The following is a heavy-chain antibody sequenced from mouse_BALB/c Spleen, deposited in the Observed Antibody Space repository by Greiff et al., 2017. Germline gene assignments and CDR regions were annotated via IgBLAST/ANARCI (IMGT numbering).Heavy chain of an antibody. CDR2: ISTYYGDA. D-gene: IGHD1-1*02. Sequence: QVQLKQSGAELVRPGVSVKISCKGSGYTFTDYAMHWVKQSHAKSLEWIGVISTYYGDASYNQKFKGKATMTVDKSSSTAYMELARLTSEDSAIYYCARSGGPYAMDYWGQGTSVTVSS. CDR1: GYTFTDYA. V-gene: IGHV1S137*01. CDR3: ARSGGPYAMDY. J-gene: IGHJ4*01.